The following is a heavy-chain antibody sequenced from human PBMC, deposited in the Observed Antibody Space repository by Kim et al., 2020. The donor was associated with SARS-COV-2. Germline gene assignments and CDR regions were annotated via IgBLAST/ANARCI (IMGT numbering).Heavy chain of an antibody. CDR3: ASIYYDILTGYYKAFDY. Sequence: LKSRVTISVDTSKNQFSLKLSSVTAADTAVYYCASIYYDILTGYYKAFDYWGQGTLVTVSS. V-gene: IGHV4-39*01. D-gene: IGHD3-9*01. J-gene: IGHJ4*02.